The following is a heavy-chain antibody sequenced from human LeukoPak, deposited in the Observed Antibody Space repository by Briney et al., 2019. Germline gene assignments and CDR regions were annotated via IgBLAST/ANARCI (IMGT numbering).Heavy chain of an antibody. CDR3: AKSRGSYWVPEFDY. CDR2: ISSSGSTI. Sequence: GGSLRLSCEASGFTFSSYEMNWVRQAPGKGLEWVSYISSSGSTIYYADSVKGRFTISRDNTKNSLYLQMNSLRAEDTAVYYCAKSRGSYWVPEFDYWGQGTLVTVSS. V-gene: IGHV3-48*03. D-gene: IGHD1-26*01. J-gene: IGHJ4*02. CDR1: GFTFSSYE.